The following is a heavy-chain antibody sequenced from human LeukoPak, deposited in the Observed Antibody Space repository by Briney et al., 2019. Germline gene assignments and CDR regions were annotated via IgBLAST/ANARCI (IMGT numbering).Heavy chain of an antibody. CDR3: ARHKRFTEGGSGAFDY. CDR2: IYTSGST. CDR1: GGSISSYY. Sequence: SETLSLTCTVSGGSISSYYWSWIRQPAGKGLEWIGRIYTSGSTNYNPSLKSRVTMSVDTSKNQFSLKLSSVTAADTAVYYCARHKRFTEGGSGAFDYWGQGARVTVSS. V-gene: IGHV4-4*07. D-gene: IGHD3-10*01. J-gene: IGHJ4*02.